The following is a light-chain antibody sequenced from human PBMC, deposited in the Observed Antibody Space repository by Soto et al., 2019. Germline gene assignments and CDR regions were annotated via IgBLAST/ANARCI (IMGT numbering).Light chain of an antibody. V-gene: IGKV3D-11*01. CDR1: QDVGTY. Sequence: VLTQSPVTLSLSPGERATLSCRASQDVGTYVAWYQVRGGQAPRLLISGASKRATVIPDRINGGGSGADFILTINSLESGDSAVYFCQQGGNWPVTFGQGTRVEIK. CDR3: QQGGNWPVT. J-gene: IGKJ5*01. CDR2: GAS.